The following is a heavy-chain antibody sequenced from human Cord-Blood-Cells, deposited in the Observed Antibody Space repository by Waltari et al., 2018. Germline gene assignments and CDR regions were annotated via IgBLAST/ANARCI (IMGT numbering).Heavy chain of an antibody. CDR2: ISSSGSTI. CDR3: ARTNWVDAFDI. V-gene: IGHV3-48*03. CDR1: GFTFSSHE. Sequence: EVQLVESGGGLVQPGGSLRLSCAASGFTFSSHEMNWVRQAPGKGLEWVSYISSSGSTIYYADSVKGRFTISRDNAKNSLYLQMNSLRAEDTAVYYCARTNWVDAFDIWGQGTMVTDSS. J-gene: IGHJ3*02. D-gene: IGHD7-27*01.